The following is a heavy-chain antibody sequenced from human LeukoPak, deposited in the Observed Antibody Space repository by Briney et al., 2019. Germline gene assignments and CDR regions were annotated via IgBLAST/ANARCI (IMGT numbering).Heavy chain of an antibody. CDR2: IRYDGNNK. CDR1: GFTFSTYV. V-gene: IGHV3-30*02. CDR3: AKDFKQQWLVGGGFDY. J-gene: IGHJ4*02. Sequence: GGSLRLSCAASGFTFSTYVMHWVRQAPGKGLEWVAFIRYDGNNKYYADSVKGRFTISRDNSKNTLYLQMNSLRAEDTAVYYCAKDFKQQWLVGGGFDYWGQGTLVTVSS. D-gene: IGHD6-19*01.